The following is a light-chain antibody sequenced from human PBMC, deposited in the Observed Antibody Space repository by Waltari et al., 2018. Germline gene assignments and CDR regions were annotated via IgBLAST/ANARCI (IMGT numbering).Light chain of an antibody. CDR1: ALSQQF. Sequence: SSGLTQPPSMSVSPGLTARIPCPGDALSQQFVHWYQQKPGQAPVMVIFKNSERPSEIPERFSGSTSGTTGTLTISGVQAEDEADYYCQSADTTDYVLFGGGTSLTVL. J-gene: IGLJ2*01. V-gene: IGLV3-25*03. CDR2: KNS. CDR3: QSADTTDYVL.